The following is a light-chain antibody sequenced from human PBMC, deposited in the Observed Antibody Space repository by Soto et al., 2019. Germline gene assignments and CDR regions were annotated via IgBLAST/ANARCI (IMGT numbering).Light chain of an antibody. CDR2: DAS. CDR3: QQRSNQIT. Sequence: EIVLTQSPATLSLSPGERATLSCRASQSVSSYLAWYQQKPGQAPRLLIYDASNRATGIPARFSGSGSGTDFTLTIRSLEPEDCAVYYCQQRSNQITFGQGTRLQIK. V-gene: IGKV3-11*01. J-gene: IGKJ5*01. CDR1: QSVSSY.